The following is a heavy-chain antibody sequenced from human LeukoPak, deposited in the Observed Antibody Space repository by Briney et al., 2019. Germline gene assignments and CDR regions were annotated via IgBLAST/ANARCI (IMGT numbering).Heavy chain of an antibody. CDR3: ATPLDYYDSMGHHQGGD. V-gene: IGHV3-7*03. CDR2: IKEDGTRK. CDR1: GFTFSSHW. Sequence: PGGSLRLSCAASGFTFSSHWMTWVRQAPGKGLEWVANIKEDGTRKNYMDSVKGRFTISRDNAKNSLYLQMSGLRAEDTALYYCATPLDYYDSMGHHQGGDWGKGTRVTVSS. J-gene: IGHJ4*02. D-gene: IGHD3-22*01.